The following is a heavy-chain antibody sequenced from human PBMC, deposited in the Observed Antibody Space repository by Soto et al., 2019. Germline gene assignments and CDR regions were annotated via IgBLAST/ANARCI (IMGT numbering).Heavy chain of an antibody. CDR3: TRQKGEGRTIFGVVQALTGFDP. V-gene: IGHV3-73*01. CDR2: IRSKANSYAT. D-gene: IGHD3-3*01. CDR1: GFTFSGSA. Sequence: EVQLVESGGGLVQPGGSLKLSCAASGFTFSGSAMHWVRQASGKGLEWVGRIRSKANSYATAYAASVKGRFTISRDDSKNTAYLQMNSLKTEDTAVYYCTRQKGEGRTIFGVVQALTGFDPWGQGTLVTVSS. J-gene: IGHJ5*02.